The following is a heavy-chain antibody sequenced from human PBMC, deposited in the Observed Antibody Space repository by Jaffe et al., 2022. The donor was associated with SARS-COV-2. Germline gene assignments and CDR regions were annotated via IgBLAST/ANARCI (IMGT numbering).Heavy chain of an antibody. Sequence: QVQLQESGPGLVKPSETLSLTCAVSGGSMNNYFWSWIRQPPGKGLEWVGYIYHMGSTKYNPSLKSRVTISIDASKNQSSLRLSSVSADDTAVYYCARGPVRYHDILTGRGSEAFDIWGQGTMVSVSS. CDR3: ARGPVRYHDILTGRGSEAFDI. J-gene: IGHJ3*02. V-gene: IGHV4-59*12. D-gene: IGHD3-9*01. CDR1: GGSMNNYF. CDR2: IYHMGST.